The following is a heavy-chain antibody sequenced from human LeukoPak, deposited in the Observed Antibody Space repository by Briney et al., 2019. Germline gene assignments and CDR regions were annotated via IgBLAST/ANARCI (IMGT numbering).Heavy chain of an antibody. D-gene: IGHD3-10*01. J-gene: IGHJ5*02. CDR2: IKSKTDGGTS. CDR1: GFTFTDAW. V-gene: IGHV3-15*01. Sequence: GGSLRLSCAASGFTFTDAWMYWVRQAPGKGLEWVGRIKSKTDGGTSDYAAPVTGRFTISRDDSKSTLYLEMNSLKTEDTGVYYCSTLWYGAWGQGTLVTVSS. CDR3: STLWYGA.